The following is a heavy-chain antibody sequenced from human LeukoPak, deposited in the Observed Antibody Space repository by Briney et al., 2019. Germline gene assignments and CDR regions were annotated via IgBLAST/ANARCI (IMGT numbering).Heavy chain of an antibody. Sequence: PGGSLRLSCAASGFIFSNYGMHWVRQAPGKGLEWVAFIRYDENDKNNQYYADSVKGRFTISRDNSKNTLYLQMNSLRVEDTAVYYCAKDLMRDKWFGESWGQGTLVTVSS. CDR3: AKDLMRDKWFGES. D-gene: IGHD3-10*01. V-gene: IGHV3-30*02. J-gene: IGHJ5*02. CDR2: IRYDENDKNNQ. CDR1: GFIFSNYG.